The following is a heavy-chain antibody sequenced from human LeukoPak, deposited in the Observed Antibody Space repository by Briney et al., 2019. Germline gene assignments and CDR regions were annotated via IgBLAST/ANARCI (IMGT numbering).Heavy chain of an antibody. CDR3: ARTPSSSLYYFDY. CDR1: GYSFTSYW. V-gene: IGHV5-51*01. J-gene: IGHJ4*02. CDR2: IYPGDSDT. Sequence: GESLKISCKGSGYSFTSYWIGWVRQMPGKGLEWMGIIYPGDSDTRYSPSSQGQVTISADKSISTAYLQWSSLKASDTAMYYCARTPSSSLYYFDYWGQGTLVTVSS. D-gene: IGHD6-6*01.